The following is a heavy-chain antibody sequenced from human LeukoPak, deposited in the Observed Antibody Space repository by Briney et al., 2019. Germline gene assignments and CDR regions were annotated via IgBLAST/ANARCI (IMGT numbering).Heavy chain of an antibody. V-gene: IGHV3-30-3*01. Sequence: HPGGSLRLSCAASGFTFSSYAMHWVRQAPGKGLEWVAVISYDGSNKYYADSVKGRFTISRDNSKSTLYLQMNSLRAEDTAVYYRASLSGNGSSWYRFDYWGQGTLVTVSS. CDR2: ISYDGSNK. CDR1: GFTFSSYA. J-gene: IGHJ4*02. CDR3: ASLSGNGSSWYRFDY. D-gene: IGHD6-13*01.